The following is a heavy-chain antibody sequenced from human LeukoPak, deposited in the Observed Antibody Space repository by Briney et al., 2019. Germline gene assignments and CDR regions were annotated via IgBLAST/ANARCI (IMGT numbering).Heavy chain of an antibody. CDR2: IYHSGST. CDR1: GYSISSGYY. Sequence: PWETLSLTCAVSGYSISSGYYWGWVRPPPGKGLEWIGSIYHSGSTYYNPSLKSRVTISVDMSKHQFSLKLSSVTAADTAVYFCTGEKAGTIVDYWGQGTLVTVSS. D-gene: IGHD6-13*01. J-gene: IGHJ4*02. V-gene: IGHV4-38-2*02. CDR3: TGEKAGTIVDY.